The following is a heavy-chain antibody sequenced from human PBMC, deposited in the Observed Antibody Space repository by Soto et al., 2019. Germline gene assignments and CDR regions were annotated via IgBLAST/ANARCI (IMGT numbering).Heavy chain of an antibody. D-gene: IGHD3-22*01. Sequence: QVPLVQSGAEVKKPGSSVKVSCKASGGTFSSYAISWVRQAPGQGLEWMGGIIPIFGTANYAQKFQGRVTITADESTSTAYMELSSLRSEDTAVYYCARDAPNEYYYDSSGYYYANWFDPWGQGTLVTVSS. CDR1: GGTFSSYA. CDR3: ARDAPNEYYYDSSGYYYANWFDP. J-gene: IGHJ5*02. CDR2: IIPIFGTA. V-gene: IGHV1-69*12.